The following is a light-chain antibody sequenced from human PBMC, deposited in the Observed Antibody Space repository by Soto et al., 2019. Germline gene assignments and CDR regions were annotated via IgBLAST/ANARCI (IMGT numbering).Light chain of an antibody. CDR1: QSVSISY. CDR2: STS. Sequence: EIVLTESPGTLSLYPGERATLSCRASQSVSISYIAWYQQQPGQAPRLLIYSTSTRATGIPDRFSGSGSGTDFTLTISKLEPGDFAVYYCQQRSNWPDAFGQGTRLEIK. J-gene: IGKJ5*01. V-gene: IGKV3D-20*02. CDR3: QQRSNWPDA.